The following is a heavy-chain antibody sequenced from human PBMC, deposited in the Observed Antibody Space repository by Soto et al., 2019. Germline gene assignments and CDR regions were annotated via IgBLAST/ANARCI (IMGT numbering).Heavy chain of an antibody. CDR2: IDIFSATI. J-gene: IGHJ4*02. CDR1: GFTFSDYT. V-gene: IGHV3-48*02. D-gene: IGHD2-15*01. Sequence: EVQLVESGGGLVQPGGSLRLSCAASGFTFSDYTMIWVRQAPGKGLEWVSYIDIFSATIYYADSVKGRFTISRDNAKNSLYLQMNSLRDEDTAVYYCARDGVAEIDYWGQGTLVTVSS. CDR3: ARDGVAEIDY.